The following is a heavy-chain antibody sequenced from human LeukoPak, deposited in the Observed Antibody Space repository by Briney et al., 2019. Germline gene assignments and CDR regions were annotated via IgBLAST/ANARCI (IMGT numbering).Heavy chain of an antibody. V-gene: IGHV1-18*01. Sequence: GASVKVSCKASGYTFTSYDINWVRQATGQGLEWMGWICAYNGNTNYAQKLQGRVTMTTDTSTSTAYMELRSLRSDDTAVYYCARGYGDLPDYWGQGTLVTVSS. CDR1: GYTFTSYD. CDR3: ARGYGDLPDY. CDR2: ICAYNGNT. D-gene: IGHD4-17*01. J-gene: IGHJ4*02.